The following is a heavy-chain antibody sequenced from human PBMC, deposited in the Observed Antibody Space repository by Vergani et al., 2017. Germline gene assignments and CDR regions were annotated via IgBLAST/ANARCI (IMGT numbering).Heavy chain of an antibody. V-gene: IGHV4-61*02. CDR3: ARDSCTSELRGVYWFDT. Sequence: QVQLHESGPGLVKPSQTLSLTCTVSGGSITSGSFYWSWIRQPAGKGLEWIGRIHSSWTTNYNPSLKSRVTLSVDTSKNQLSLRVTSVTAADTAVYYCARDSCTSELRGVYWFDTWGQGTLGSVSS. D-gene: IGHD3-10*01. CDR1: GGSITSGSFY. CDR2: IHSSWTT. J-gene: IGHJ5*02.